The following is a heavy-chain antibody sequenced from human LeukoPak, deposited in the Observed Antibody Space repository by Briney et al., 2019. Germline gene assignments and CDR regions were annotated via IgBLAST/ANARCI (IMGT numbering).Heavy chain of an antibody. CDR3: AKSLAGGLWFGELFPDY. Sequence: GGSLRLSCAASGNYWMHWVRQAPGKGLVWVSHTNSDGSWTSYADSVKGRFTISKDNAKNTVYLQMNSLRAEDTAVYYCAKSLAGGLWFGELFPDYWGQGTLVTVSS. CDR2: TNSDGSWT. CDR1: GNYW. V-gene: IGHV3-74*01. J-gene: IGHJ4*02. D-gene: IGHD3-10*01.